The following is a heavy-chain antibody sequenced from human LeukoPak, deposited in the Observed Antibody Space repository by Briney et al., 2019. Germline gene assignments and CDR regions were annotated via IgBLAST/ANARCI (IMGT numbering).Heavy chain of an antibody. CDR3: ARERAGEDAFDI. D-gene: IGHD7-27*01. Sequence: SGGSLRLSCAASGFTFSSYEMNWVRQAPGKGLEWVSYITDSGSTIYYADSVKGRSTISRDNAKNSLYLQINSLRVEDTAVYYCARERAGEDAFDIWGQGTMVTVSS. CDR1: GFTFSSYE. J-gene: IGHJ3*02. V-gene: IGHV3-48*03. CDR2: ITDSGSTI.